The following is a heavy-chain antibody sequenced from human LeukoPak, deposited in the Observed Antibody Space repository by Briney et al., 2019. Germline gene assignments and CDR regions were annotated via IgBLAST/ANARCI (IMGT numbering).Heavy chain of an antibody. J-gene: IGHJ4*02. CDR3: AKRPTRYSGYDYFDY. CDR1: GFTSSSYA. CDR2: ISGSGGST. Sequence: GGSLRLSCAASGFTSSSYAMSWVRQAPGKGLEWVSAISGSGGSTYYADSVKGRFTISRDNSKNTLYLQMNSLRAEDTAVYYCAKRPTRYSGYDYFDYWGQGTLVTVSS. V-gene: IGHV3-23*01. D-gene: IGHD5-12*01.